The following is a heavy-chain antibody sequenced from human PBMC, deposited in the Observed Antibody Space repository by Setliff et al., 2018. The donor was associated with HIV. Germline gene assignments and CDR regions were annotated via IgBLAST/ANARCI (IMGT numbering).Heavy chain of an antibody. CDR1: GGTFSSYT. V-gene: IGHV1-69*02. D-gene: IGHD2-15*01. Sequence: SVKVSCKASGGTFSSYTINWVRQAPGQGLEWMGRSIPILGIGNDEQAQKFKGRVTMTRGTSASTIYMELSSLRSEDTAVYYCARQDIILDYWGQGTLVTVSS. J-gene: IGHJ4*02. CDR3: ARQDIILDY. CDR2: SIPILGIG.